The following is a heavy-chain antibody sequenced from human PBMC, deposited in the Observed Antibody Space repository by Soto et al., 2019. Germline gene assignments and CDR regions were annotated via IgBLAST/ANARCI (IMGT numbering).Heavy chain of an antibody. CDR3: ASKAACGGECYAFDS. V-gene: IGHV1-69*06. D-gene: IGHD2-21*01. CDR2: IIPLFGTA. CDR1: GGIFRSNT. J-gene: IGHJ4*02. Sequence: QVYLVQSGAEVKKPGSSVKISCKASGGIFRSNTINWVRQAAGQGLEWMGGIIPLFGTANYAEKYQGSVTITADKSTKTEYMELTSLRSEDTSVYYCASKAACGGECYAFDSWGQGTLVTVSS.